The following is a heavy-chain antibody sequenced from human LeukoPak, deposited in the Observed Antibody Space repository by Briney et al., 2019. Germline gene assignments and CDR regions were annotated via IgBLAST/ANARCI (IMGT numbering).Heavy chain of an antibody. Sequence: GGSLRLSCAASAFTFSNYAMHWVRQAPGEGLEWVGMIWYDGSNENYADSVRGRFTISRDNVKNTLYLQMSSLRAEDTAMYYCVRAVGGNDGRTFGYWAQGTLVTVSS. CDR2: IWYDGSNE. CDR3: VRAVGGNDGRTFGY. J-gene: IGHJ4*02. D-gene: IGHD3-3*01. CDR1: AFTFSNYA. V-gene: IGHV3-33*01.